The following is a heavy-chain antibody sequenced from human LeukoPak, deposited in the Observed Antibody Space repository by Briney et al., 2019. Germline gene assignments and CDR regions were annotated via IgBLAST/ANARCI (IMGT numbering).Heavy chain of an antibody. Sequence: PGGSLRLSCAASGFTFSSYEMIWARQAPGKGLEWVSYISSSGSTMYYADSVKGRFTISRDNAKNSLYLQMNSLRAEDTAVYYCARYGDYWGQGTLVTVSS. J-gene: IGHJ4*02. CDR3: ARYGDY. CDR1: GFTFSSYE. CDR2: ISSSGSTM. V-gene: IGHV3-48*03. D-gene: IGHD4-17*01.